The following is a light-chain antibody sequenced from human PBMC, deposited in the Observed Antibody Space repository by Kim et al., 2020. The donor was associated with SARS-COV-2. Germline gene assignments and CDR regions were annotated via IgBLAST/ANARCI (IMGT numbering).Light chain of an antibody. Sequence: SASVGDRIPSTCRASQNISNWLAWYQQKPGKPPNLLIYKTSFLQNGVPSRFSGSGSGTQFTLTITTLQPDDFATFYCQQYSTYSRTFGRGTKLEI. CDR2: KTS. CDR3: QQYSTYSRT. CDR1: QNISNW. J-gene: IGKJ2*01. V-gene: IGKV1-5*03.